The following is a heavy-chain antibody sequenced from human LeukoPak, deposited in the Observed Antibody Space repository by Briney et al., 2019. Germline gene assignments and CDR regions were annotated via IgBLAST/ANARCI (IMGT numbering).Heavy chain of an antibody. J-gene: IGHJ4*02. D-gene: IGHD5-12*01. CDR3: ARHSGYERD. CDR1: GGSISSGDYW. Sequence: PSETLSLTCTVSVSGGSISSGDYWWHWIRQPPGKGLEWIGYIYASGSTHYKSSLKSRVSISMDPSKNQFSLKLSSVTAADTAVYHCARHSGYERDWGQGTLVTVSS. CDR2: IYASGST. V-gene: IGHV4-30-4*01.